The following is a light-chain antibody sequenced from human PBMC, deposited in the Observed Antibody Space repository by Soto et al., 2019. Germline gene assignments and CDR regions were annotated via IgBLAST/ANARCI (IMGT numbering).Light chain of an antibody. CDR1: SSDVGGYDY. J-gene: IGLJ1*01. CDR3: AAYEGNSSDV. CDR2: EVN. V-gene: IGLV2-8*01. Sequence: QSALTQPASVSGSPGQSITISCTGTSSDVGGYDYVLWYQQYPGKAPKVIIFEVNKRPSGVPDRFSGSKSGNTASLTVSGIQAEDDAVYYCAAYEGNSSDVFGHATKVTV.